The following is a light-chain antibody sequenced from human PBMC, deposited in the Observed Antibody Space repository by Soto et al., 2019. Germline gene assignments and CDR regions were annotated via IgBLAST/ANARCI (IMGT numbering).Light chain of an antibody. J-gene: IGKJ1*01. CDR3: QQYNIYPWT. CDR2: KAS. CDR1: QSISSW. V-gene: IGKV1-5*03. Sequence: DIQMTQSPSTLSASVGDRVTITCRASQSISSWLAWYQQKPGKAPKLLIYKASSLESGVPSRFSGSGSGTEFTLTTSSLQPDDFASYSCQQYNIYPWTFGQGTKVEIK.